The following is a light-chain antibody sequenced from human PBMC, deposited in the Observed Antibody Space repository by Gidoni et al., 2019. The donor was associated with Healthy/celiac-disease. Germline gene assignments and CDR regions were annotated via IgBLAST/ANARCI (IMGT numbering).Light chain of an antibody. CDR1: QDISNY. CDR2: DAS. J-gene: IGKJ4*01. V-gene: IGKV1-33*01. CDR3: QQYDNLPLT. Sequence: DIQMTQSPSSLSASVGDRVTITCQASQDISNYLNWYQQKPRKAPQLLIYDASNFETGVPSRFSRSGSGTDFTFTISSLQPEDIATYYCQQYDNLPLTFXGXTKVEIK.